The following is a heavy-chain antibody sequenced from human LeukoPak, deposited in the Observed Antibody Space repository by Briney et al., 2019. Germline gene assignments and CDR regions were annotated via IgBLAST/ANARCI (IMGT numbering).Heavy chain of an antibody. CDR3: ARSDGYNEIDY. V-gene: IGHV3-21*01. CDR2: ISPGTTFI. CDR1: GFTFSSDG. Sequence: GGSLRLSCAGSGFTFSSDGMNWVRQAPGKGLEWVSSISPGTTFIYQADSVKGRFTISRDNSKNTLYLQMNSLRAEDTAVYYCARSDGYNEIDYWGQGTLVTVSS. J-gene: IGHJ4*02. D-gene: IGHD5-24*01.